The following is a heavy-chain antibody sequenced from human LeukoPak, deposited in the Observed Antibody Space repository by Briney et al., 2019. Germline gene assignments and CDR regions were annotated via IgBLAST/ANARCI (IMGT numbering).Heavy chain of an antibody. CDR1: GFSFSSYW. D-gene: IGHD3-3*01. Sequence: GGSLRLSCAVSGFSFSSYWMSWVRQAPGKGLEWVANIKQDGSEKYYVDSVKGRFTISRDNAKNSLYLQMNSLRAEDTAVYYCARGGGYDFWSGYNNWFDPWGQGTLVTVSS. CDR2: IKQDGSEK. V-gene: IGHV3-7*01. J-gene: IGHJ5*02. CDR3: ARGGGYDFWSGYNNWFDP.